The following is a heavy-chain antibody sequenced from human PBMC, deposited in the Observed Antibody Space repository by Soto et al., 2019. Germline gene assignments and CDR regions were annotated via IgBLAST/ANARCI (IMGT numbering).Heavy chain of an antibody. V-gene: IGHV5-51*01. Sequence: RGSLKISCRGSGYDFNTNWFGWVRQLPGRGLEWVGIMYPDDSDTRLHPSLQGHVTPSADVTVSTAFLQWRTLKTSDSGMYFCARLPRDCNKTSCYYADHWGQGTSVTVSS. CDR3: ARLPRDCNKTSCYYADH. CDR2: MYPDDSDT. D-gene: IGHD3-22*01. J-gene: IGHJ4*02. CDR1: GYDFNTNW.